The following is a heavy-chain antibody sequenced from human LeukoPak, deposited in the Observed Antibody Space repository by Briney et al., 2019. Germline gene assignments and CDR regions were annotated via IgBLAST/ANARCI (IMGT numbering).Heavy chain of an antibody. D-gene: IGHD4-17*01. J-gene: IGHJ3*02. CDR2: IYPTGST. CDR1: GYSISSGYY. V-gene: IGHV4-38-2*02. CDR3: ARAPTTVTTSSAFDI. Sequence: SETLSLTCTVSGYSISSGYYWGWIRQPPGKGLEWIGNIYPTGSTYYNPSLKSRVTISVDTSKNQFSLKVSSVSAADTAVYYCARAPTTVTTSSAFDIWGQGTMVTVSS.